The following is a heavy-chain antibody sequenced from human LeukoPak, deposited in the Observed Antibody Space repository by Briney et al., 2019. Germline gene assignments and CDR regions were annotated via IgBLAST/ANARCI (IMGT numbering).Heavy chain of an antibody. CDR1: GFTFSSYW. Sequence: GGSLRLSCAASGFTFSSYWMSWVRQAPGKGLEWVANIKQDGSEKYYVDSVKGRFTISRDNAKNSLYLQMNSLRAEDTAVYYCARDWEEDYDFWSDLSGIDYYYYYYVDVWGKGTTVTVSS. CDR2: IKQDGSEK. V-gene: IGHV3-7*01. J-gene: IGHJ6*03. D-gene: IGHD3-3*01. CDR3: ARDWEEDYDFWSDLSGIDYYYYYYVDV.